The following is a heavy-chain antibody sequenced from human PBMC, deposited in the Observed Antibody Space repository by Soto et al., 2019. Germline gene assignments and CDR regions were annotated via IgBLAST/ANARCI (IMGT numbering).Heavy chain of an antibody. CDR2: IYYSGST. CDR3: ARALGYCISTSCYAPANWFDP. J-gene: IGHJ5*02. CDR1: GGSISSGGYY. D-gene: IGHD2-2*01. Sequence: PSETLSLTCTVSGGSISSGGYYWSWIRQHPGKGLEWIGYIYYSGSTYYNPSLKSRVTISVDTSKNQFSLKLSSVTAADTAVYYCARALGYCISTSCYAPANWFDPWGQGTLVTVSS. V-gene: IGHV4-31*03.